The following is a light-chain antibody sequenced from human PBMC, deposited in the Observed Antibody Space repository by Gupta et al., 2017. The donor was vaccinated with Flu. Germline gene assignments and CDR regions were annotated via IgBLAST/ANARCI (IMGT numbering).Light chain of an antibody. CDR2: KAS. CDR3: QQYNTYPIT. Sequence: DIHLTQSTSTLSASVGDRVTITCRASQTINNWLAWYQQKPGKVPKLLINKASSLQSGVPSRFSGSGSGTDFTLTIRSLQPDDFATYYCQQYNTYPITFGQGTRLEIK. V-gene: IGKV1-5*03. CDR1: QTINNW. J-gene: IGKJ5*01.